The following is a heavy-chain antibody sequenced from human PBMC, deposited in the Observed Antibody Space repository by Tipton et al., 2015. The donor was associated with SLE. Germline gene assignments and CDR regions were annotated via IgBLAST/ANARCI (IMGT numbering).Heavy chain of an antibody. J-gene: IGHJ4*02. CDR3: ARDRGAAVGGSDY. V-gene: IGHV3-11*06. Sequence: SLRLSCAASGFTFSDYYMSWIRQAPGKGLEWVSYIDSSSDYIYYADSVRGRFTISRDNAKNSLYLQMNSLRAEDTALYYCARDRGAAVGGSDYWGQGTLVTVSS. CDR2: IDSSSDYI. D-gene: IGHD6-13*01. CDR1: GFTFSDYY.